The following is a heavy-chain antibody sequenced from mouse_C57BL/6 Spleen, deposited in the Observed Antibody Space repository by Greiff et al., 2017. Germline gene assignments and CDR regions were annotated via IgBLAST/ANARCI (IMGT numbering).Heavy chain of an antibody. CDR2: IDPEDGET. J-gene: IGHJ2*01. D-gene: IGHD1-1*01. Sequence: VQLQQSGAELVKPGASVKLSCTASGFNFKDYYMHWVKQRPEQGLEWIGRIDPEDGETKYAPNFQGKATITADTSSNTAYLQLSSLTSEDTAVYYCARSPLTAVSLDYWGQGTTLTVSS. CDR3: ARSPLTAVSLDY. V-gene: IGHV14-2*01. CDR1: GFNFKDYY.